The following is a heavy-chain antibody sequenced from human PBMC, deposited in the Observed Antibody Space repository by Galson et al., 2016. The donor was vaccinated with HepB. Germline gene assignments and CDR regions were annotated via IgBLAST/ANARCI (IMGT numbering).Heavy chain of an antibody. CDR2: TDPGDPHT. CDR3: ARVFWPPHRDRYYYGMGV. J-gene: IGHJ6*02. V-gene: IGHV5-51*01. Sequence: QSGAEVKQAGKSLKISCKTSGYNFNIYWNASPRLQLGTAPEWMAITDPGDPHTSYSPSFQGQVTISAAKSISTAYLQWSSLKASDTAMFYCARVFWPPHRDRYYYGMGVWGQGTTVTVSS. CDR1: GYNFNIYW. D-gene: IGHD3-3*01.